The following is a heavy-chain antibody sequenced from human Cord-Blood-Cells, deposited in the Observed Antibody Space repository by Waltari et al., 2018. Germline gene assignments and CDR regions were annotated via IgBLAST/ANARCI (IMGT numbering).Heavy chain of an antibody. D-gene: IGHD2-2*02. CDR2: INHSGST. J-gene: IGHJ1*01. CDR3: ARGGDIVVVPAAIAYFQH. Sequence: QVQLQQWGAGLLKPSETLSLTCAVYGGSFSGYYWSWIRQPPGKGLEWIGEINHSGSTNYNPSLNSRVTISVDTSKNQFSLKLSSVTAADTAVYYCARGGDIVVVPAAIAYFQHWGQGTLVTVSS. V-gene: IGHV4-34*01. CDR1: GGSFSGYY.